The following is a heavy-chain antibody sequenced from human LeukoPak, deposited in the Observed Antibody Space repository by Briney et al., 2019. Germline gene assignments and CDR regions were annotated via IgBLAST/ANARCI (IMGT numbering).Heavy chain of an antibody. V-gene: IGHV4-59*11. CDR1: GASISSHY. Sequence: PSETLSLTCSVSGASISSHYWSWIRQPPGKGLEWIGYMYYSGRTNYNPSLKSRVTISVDTSKNQFSLKLSSVTAADTAVYYCARAGDYYDSSGYYYVRGAFDIWGQGTMVTVSS. J-gene: IGHJ3*02. CDR2: MYYSGRT. D-gene: IGHD3-22*01. CDR3: ARAGDYYDSSGYYYVRGAFDI.